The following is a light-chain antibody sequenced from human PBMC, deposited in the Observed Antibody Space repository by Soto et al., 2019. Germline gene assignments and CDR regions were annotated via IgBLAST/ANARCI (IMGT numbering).Light chain of an antibody. CDR3: QQSYSTPPWT. V-gene: IGKV3-11*01. CDR1: QSINNY. J-gene: IGKJ1*01. CDR2: DAS. Sequence: EIMLTQSPATLSLSPGERATLSCRASQSINNYLVWYQQKPGQAPRLLIYDASNRATGIPARFSGSGSGTDFTLTINSLEPEDFAVYYCQQSYSTPPWTFGQGTKVEIK.